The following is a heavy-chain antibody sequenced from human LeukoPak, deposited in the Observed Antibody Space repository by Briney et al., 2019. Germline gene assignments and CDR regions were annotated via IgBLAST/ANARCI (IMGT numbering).Heavy chain of an antibody. CDR2: MNPNSGNT. CDR1: GYTFTSYD. CDR3: ARGRPDSSGYYDAFDI. J-gene: IGHJ3*02. V-gene: IGHV1-8*01. Sequence: ASVKVSCKASGYTFTSYDINWVRQATGQGLEWMGWMNPNSGNTGYAQKFQGRVTMTRNTSISTAYMELSSLRSEDTAVYYCARGRPDSSGYYDAFDIWGQGTMVTVSS. D-gene: IGHD3-22*01.